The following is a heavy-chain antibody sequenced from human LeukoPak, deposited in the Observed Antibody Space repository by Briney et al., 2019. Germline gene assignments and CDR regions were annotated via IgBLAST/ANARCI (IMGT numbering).Heavy chain of an antibody. Sequence: GGSLRLSCAASGFIFNTFWMSWVRQAPGKGLECVAIIKQDGSEKYYVDSVKGRFTISRDNAKNSLYLQMNSLRAEDTAVYYCARDNRYYYYYMDVWGKGTTVTVSS. D-gene: IGHD1-14*01. J-gene: IGHJ6*03. CDR3: ARDNRYYYYYMDV. V-gene: IGHV3-7*01. CDR1: GFIFNTFW. CDR2: IKQDGSEK.